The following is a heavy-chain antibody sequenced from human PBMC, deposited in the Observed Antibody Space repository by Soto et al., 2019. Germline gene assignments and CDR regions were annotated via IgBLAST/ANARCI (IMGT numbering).Heavy chain of an antibody. Sequence: QVQLQESGPRVLRPSETLSLSGTVSGGSITAYFWNWIRPPAGKGLEWIGSMSVPGSTRSRATMSIDTSENKISLRLTSVTAADSSIYYCVRRPRSGNAQQNHWYFYLLGRGTLVTLSS. CDR1: GGSITAYF. CDR3: VRRPRSGNAQQNHWYFYL. CDR2: MSVPGST. D-gene: IGHD2-15*01. J-gene: IGHJ2*01. V-gene: IGHV4-4*07.